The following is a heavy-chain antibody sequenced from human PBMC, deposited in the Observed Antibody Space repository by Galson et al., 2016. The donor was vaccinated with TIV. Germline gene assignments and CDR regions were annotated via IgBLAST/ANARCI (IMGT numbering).Heavy chain of an antibody. J-gene: IGHJ5*02. V-gene: IGHV5-51*01. Sequence: QSGAEVKKAGESLKISCKGSGAFLTHYWIGWVRQMPGKGLEWMGIIYPGDSETRVSPSFQGQVTISADKSISTASLQWSSLKASDTAMDFCAAKPASRHPDCFAHTGYPFATWGQGTLVTVSS. CDR3: AAKPASRHPDCFAHTGYPFAT. CDR2: IYPGDSET. CDR1: GAFLTHYW. D-gene: IGHD5-12*01.